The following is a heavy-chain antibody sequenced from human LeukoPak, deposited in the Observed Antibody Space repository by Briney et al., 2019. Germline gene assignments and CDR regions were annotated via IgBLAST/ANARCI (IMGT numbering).Heavy chain of an antibody. D-gene: IGHD6-19*01. V-gene: IGHV1-46*01. Sequence: ASVKVSCKASGYTFTSYYMHWVRQAPGQGLEWMGIINPSGGSTSYAQKFQGRVTMTRDTSTSTVYMELSSLRSEDTAVYYCARDIDGGTYSSGSFDPWGQGTLVTVSS. CDR1: GYTFTSYY. J-gene: IGHJ5*02. CDR2: INPSGGST. CDR3: ARDIDGGTYSSGSFDP.